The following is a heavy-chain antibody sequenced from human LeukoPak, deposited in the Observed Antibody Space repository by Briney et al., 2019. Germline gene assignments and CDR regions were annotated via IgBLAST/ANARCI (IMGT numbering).Heavy chain of an antibody. J-gene: IGHJ4*02. CDR3: AREKGGYYDSSGYLDY. V-gene: IGHV3-66*01. Sequence: GGSLRLSCAASGFTVSSNYMSWVRQAPGEGLEWVSVIYSGGSTYYADSVKGRFTISRDNSKNTLYLQMNSLRAEDTAVYYCAREKGGYYDSSGYLDYWGQGTLVTVSS. D-gene: IGHD3-22*01. CDR2: IYSGGST. CDR1: GFTVSSNY.